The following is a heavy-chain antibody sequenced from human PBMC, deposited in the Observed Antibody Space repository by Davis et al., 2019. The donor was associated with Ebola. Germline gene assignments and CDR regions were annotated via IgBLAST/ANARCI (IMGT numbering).Heavy chain of an antibody. CDR1: GVSFSGYY. V-gene: IGHV4-34*01. Sequence: MPSETLSLTCAVYGVSFSGYYWNWIRQPPGKGLEWIGEINHSGRTNYNPSLKSRVTMSVDTSKNQFSLRVRSVTAADTAVYYCARGGGYGGSGMDVWGQGTTVTVSS. CDR2: INHSGRT. CDR3: ARGGGYGGSGMDV. J-gene: IGHJ6*02. D-gene: IGHD6-25*01.